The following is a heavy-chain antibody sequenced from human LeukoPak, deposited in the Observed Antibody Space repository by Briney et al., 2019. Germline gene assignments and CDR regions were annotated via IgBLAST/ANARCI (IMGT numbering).Heavy chain of an antibody. CDR3: ARVRAYGGNTEAFDI. Sequence: GGSLRLSCAASGFTFSSYSMNWVRQAPGKGLEWVSSISSSSSYIYYADSVKGRFTISRDNAKNSLYLKMNSLRAEDTAVYYCARVRAYGGNTEAFDIWGQGTMVTVSS. V-gene: IGHV3-21*01. CDR1: GFTFSSYS. D-gene: IGHD4-23*01. J-gene: IGHJ3*02. CDR2: ISSSSSYI.